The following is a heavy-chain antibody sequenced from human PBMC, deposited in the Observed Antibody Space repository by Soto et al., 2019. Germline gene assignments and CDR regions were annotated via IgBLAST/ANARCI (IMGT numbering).Heavy chain of an antibody. CDR3: AKPALTMVRGVAIDY. V-gene: IGHV3-30*18. Sequence: QVQLVESGGGVVQPGRSLRLYCAASGFTFSSYGMHWVRQAPGKGLEWVAVISYDGSNKYYADSVKGRFTISRDNSKNTLYLQMNSLRAEDTAVYYCAKPALTMVRGVAIDYWGQGTLVTVSS. J-gene: IGHJ4*02. D-gene: IGHD3-10*01. CDR2: ISYDGSNK. CDR1: GFTFSSYG.